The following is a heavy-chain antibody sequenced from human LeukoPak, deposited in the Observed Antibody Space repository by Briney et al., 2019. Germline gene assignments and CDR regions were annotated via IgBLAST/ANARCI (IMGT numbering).Heavy chain of an antibody. CDR2: IYHSGST. V-gene: IGHV4-38-2*02. J-gene: IGHJ6*03. CDR3: ARVDWLRDYYYYMDV. Sequence: SETLSVTCTVSGYSICSGYYWGWIRPPPGKGLEWIANIYHSGSTYYNPSLKSRVTISVDTSTNQFSLQLSSVTAADTAVYYCARVDWLRDYYYYMDVWGSGTTVTVSS. D-gene: IGHD5-12*01. CDR1: GYSICSGYY.